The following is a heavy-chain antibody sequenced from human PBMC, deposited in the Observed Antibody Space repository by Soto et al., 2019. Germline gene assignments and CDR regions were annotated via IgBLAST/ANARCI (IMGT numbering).Heavy chain of an antibody. CDR3: AMYSSSSWEGSAFDI. CDR2: MNPNSGNT. Sequence: AASVKVSCKASGYTFTSYDINWVRQATGQGLEWMGWMNPNSGNTGYAQKFQGRVTMTRNTSISTAYMELSSLRSEDTAVYYCAMYSSSSWEGSAFDIWGQGTMVTVSS. D-gene: IGHD6-6*01. CDR1: GYTFTSYD. V-gene: IGHV1-8*01. J-gene: IGHJ3*02.